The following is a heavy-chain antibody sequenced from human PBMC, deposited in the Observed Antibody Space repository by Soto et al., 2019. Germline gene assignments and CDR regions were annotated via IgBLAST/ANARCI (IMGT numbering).Heavy chain of an antibody. J-gene: IGHJ5*02. CDR1: GYTFTGYY. Sequence: ASVKVSCKASGYTFTGYYMHWVRQAPGQGLEWMGWINPNSGGTNYAQKFQGWVTMTRDTSISTAYMELSRLRSDDTAVYYCARGTSYYGSGSYYNEGYNWFDPWGQGTLVTVSS. V-gene: IGHV1-2*04. CDR2: INPNSGGT. D-gene: IGHD3-10*01. CDR3: ARGTSYYGSGSYYNEGYNWFDP.